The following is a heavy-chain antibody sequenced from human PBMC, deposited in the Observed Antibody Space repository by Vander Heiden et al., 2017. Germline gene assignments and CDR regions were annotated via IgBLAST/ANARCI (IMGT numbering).Heavy chain of an antibody. Sequence: EVQLVESGGGLIKPGGSLRVSCTTSGITFRTAWMSWARQAPGKGLEWVGRIKSKNDGGTTDYAAPVKGRFTISRDDSNNMVYLQINSLKTEDTAVYYCLTDPGDYAAYWGQGTLVTVSS. CDR2: IKSKNDGGTT. V-gene: IGHV3-15*01. CDR1: GITFRTAW. J-gene: IGHJ4*02. CDR3: LTDPGDYAAY. D-gene: IGHD4-17*01.